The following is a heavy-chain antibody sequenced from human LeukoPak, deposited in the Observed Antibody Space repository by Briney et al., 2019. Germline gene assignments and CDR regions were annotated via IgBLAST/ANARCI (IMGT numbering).Heavy chain of an antibody. D-gene: IGHD3-3*01. CDR3: ARAETYYDFWSGPKNYYYYMDV. Sequence: SETLSLTCTVSGGSLSSYYWSWIRQPAGKGLEWIGRIYTSGSTNYNPSLKSRVTMSVDTSKNQFSLKLSSVTAADTAVYYCARAETYYDFWSGPKNYYYYMDVWGKGTTVTVSS. CDR2: IYTSGST. CDR1: GGSLSSYY. J-gene: IGHJ6*03. V-gene: IGHV4-4*07.